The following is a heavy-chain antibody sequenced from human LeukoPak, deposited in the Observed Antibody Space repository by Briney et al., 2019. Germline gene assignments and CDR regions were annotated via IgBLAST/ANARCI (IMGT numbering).Heavy chain of an antibody. J-gene: IGHJ4*02. D-gene: IGHD5-24*01. CDR1: GDSLSTADFY. V-gene: IGHV4-30-4*01. Sequence: SETLSLTCTVSGDSLSTADFYWRWVRQPPGKGLEWIGFIYYSGSTYYHPSLKSRVTVSKDTSKNQFSLKVRSMTAADTDVYYCARVRDGYPGYFDYWVQGTLVSVSS. CDR2: IYYSGST. CDR3: ARVRDGYPGYFDY.